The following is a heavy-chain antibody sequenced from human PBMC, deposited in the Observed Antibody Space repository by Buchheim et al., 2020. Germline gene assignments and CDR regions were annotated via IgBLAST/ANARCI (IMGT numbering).Heavy chain of an antibody. CDR1: GGSFSGYY. CDR2: INHSGST. J-gene: IGHJ6*02. Sequence: QVQLQQWGAGLLKPSETLSLTCAVYGGSFSGYYWSWIRQPPGKGLEWIGEINHSGSTNYDPSLTSRVTMSVDTSKNQFSLELNSVTAADTAIYYCGRDLYYDMFPDMDIWGQGTT. V-gene: IGHV4-34*01. CDR3: GRDLYYDMFPDMDI. D-gene: IGHD3-9*01.